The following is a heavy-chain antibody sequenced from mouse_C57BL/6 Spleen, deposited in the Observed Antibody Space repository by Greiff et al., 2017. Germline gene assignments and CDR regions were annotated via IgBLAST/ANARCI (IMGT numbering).Heavy chain of an antibody. CDR3: ARDEGYSNYVYFDY. V-gene: IGHV1-76*01. CDR2: IYPGSGNT. J-gene: IGHJ2*01. CDR1: GYTFTDYY. D-gene: IGHD2-5*01. Sequence: QVQLKESGAELVRPGASVKLSCKASGYTFTDYYINWVKQRPGQGLEWIARIYPGSGNTYYNEKFKGKATLTAEKSSSTAYMQLSSLTSEDSAVYFCARDEGYSNYVYFDYWGQGTTLTVSS.